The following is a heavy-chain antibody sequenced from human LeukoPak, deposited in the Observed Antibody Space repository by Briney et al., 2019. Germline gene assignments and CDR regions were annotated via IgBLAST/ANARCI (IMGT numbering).Heavy chain of an antibody. V-gene: IGHV3-66*01. CDR2: IYSGGST. CDR3: ARDLTTVTTNGMDV. D-gene: IGHD4-17*01. Sequence: PGGSLRLSCAASGFTVSSNYMSWVRQAPGKGLEWVSVIYSGGSTYYADSVKGRFTISRDNSKNTLYLQMNSLRAEDTAVYYCARDLTTVTTNGMDVWGQGTTVTVSS. J-gene: IGHJ6*02. CDR1: GFTVSSNY.